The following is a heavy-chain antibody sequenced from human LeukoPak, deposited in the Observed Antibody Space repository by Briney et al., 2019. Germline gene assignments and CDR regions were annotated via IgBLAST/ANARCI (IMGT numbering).Heavy chain of an antibody. V-gene: IGHV3-30-3*01. D-gene: IGHD2-2*01. CDR1: GFTFSSYA. CDR3: ARDLGYCSSTSCSPGGY. J-gene: IGHJ4*02. CDR2: ISYDGSNK. Sequence: PGGSLRLSCAASGFTFSSYAMHWVRQAPGKGLEWVAVISYDGSNKYYADSVKGRFTISRDNSKNTLYLQMNSLRAEDTAVYYCARDLGYCSSTSCSPGGYWGQGTLVTVSS.